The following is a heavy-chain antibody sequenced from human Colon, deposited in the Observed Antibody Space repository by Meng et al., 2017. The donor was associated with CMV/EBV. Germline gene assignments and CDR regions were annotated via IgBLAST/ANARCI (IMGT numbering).Heavy chain of an antibody. Sequence: GGSLRLSCAASGFSFSGYTMTWVRQAPGKGLEWVSSITTTSSFISYADSVKGRFTISRDNAKNSLYLQMNSLRAEDTAVYYCAREGNAMDVWGQGTTVTVSS. D-gene: IGHD3-10*01. V-gene: IGHV3-21*01. J-gene: IGHJ6*02. CDR3: AREGNAMDV. CDR2: ITTTSSFI. CDR1: GFSFSGYT.